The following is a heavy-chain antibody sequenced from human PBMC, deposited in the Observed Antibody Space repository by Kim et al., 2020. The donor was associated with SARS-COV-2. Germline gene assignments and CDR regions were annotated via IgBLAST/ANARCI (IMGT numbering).Heavy chain of an antibody. CDR1: GYIFTSYW. CDR2: IYPGDSDT. CDR3: ARAPGMAGTGANLDY. D-gene: IGHD6-19*01. J-gene: IGHJ4*02. Sequence: GESLKISCKGSGYIFTSYWIGWVRQMPGKGLEWMGIIYPGDSDTRYSPSFQVQVTISVDKSISTTYLQWSSLKASDTAMYYCARAPGMAGTGANLDYWGQGTLVTVSS. V-gene: IGHV5-51*01.